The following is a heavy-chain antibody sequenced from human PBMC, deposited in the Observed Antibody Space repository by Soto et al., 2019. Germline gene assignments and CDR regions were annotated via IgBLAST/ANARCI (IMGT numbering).Heavy chain of an antibody. V-gene: IGHV3-74*01. J-gene: IGHJ4*02. CDR1: GFTFSSNW. CDR2: MNPDGSTR. Sequence: EVQLVESGGDLVQPGGSLRLSCEASGFTFSSNWMHWVRQGPGKGLVWVSRMNPDGSTRGYADSVKGRFTISRDNARNTVFLQMGSLRAEDTAVYYCARCGEVGAGQYDLDDSWGQGTLVTVSS. CDR3: ARCGEVGAGQYDLDDS. D-gene: IGHD2-21*01.